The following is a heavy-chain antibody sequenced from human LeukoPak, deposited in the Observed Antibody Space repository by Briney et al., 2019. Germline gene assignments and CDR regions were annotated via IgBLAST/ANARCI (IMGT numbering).Heavy chain of an antibody. V-gene: IGHV3-30*04. D-gene: IGHD6-6*01. CDR3: ARVVVSSSSDYFDY. CDR2: ISHDGGNK. Sequence: GGSLRLSCAASGFTFSSYAMHWVRQAPGKGLEWVAVISHDGGNKYYADSVKGRFTISRDNSKNTPYLQMNSLRAEDTAVYYCARVVVSSSSDYFDYWGQGTLVTVSS. J-gene: IGHJ4*02. CDR1: GFTFSSYA.